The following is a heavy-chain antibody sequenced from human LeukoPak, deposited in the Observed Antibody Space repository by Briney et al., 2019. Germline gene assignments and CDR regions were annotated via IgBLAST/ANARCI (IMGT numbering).Heavy chain of an antibody. CDR2: INPNSGGT. CDR1: GGTFSSYA. J-gene: IGHJ4*02. Sequence: ASVKVSCKASGGTFSSYAISWVRQAPGQGLEWMGRINPNSGGTNYAQKFQGRVTMTRDTSISTAYMELSRLRSDDTAVYYCAREVNGDYALDYWGQGTLVTVSS. D-gene: IGHD4-17*01. V-gene: IGHV1-2*06. CDR3: AREVNGDYALDY.